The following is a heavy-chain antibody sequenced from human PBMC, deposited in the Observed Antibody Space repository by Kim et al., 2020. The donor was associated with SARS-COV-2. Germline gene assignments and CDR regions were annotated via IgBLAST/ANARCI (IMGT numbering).Heavy chain of an antibody. CDR3: ARHLPYSNYDYFDY. D-gene: IGHD4-4*01. V-gene: IGHV5-51*01. CDR2: IYPGDSDT. CDR1: GYSFTSYW. J-gene: IGHJ4*02. Sequence: GESLKISCQGSGYSFTSYWIGWVRQMPGNGLEWMGIIYPGDSDTRYSPSFQGQVTISADKSISTAYLQWSSLKASDTAMYYCARHLPYSNYDYFDYWGQGTLVTVSS.